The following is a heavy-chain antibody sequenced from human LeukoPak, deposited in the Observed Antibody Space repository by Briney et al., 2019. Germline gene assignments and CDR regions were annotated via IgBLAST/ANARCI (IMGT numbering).Heavy chain of an antibody. CDR2: IDRDGTST. V-gene: IGHV3-74*01. J-gene: IGHJ6*02. D-gene: IGHD5-18*01. CDR1: GFSFSRYW. Sequence: GGSLRLSCAASGFSFSRYWMHWVHQVPGKGLVWVSRIDRDGTSTTYADSVKGRFTISRDNAKNTVYLQMKSLRVEDTAVYYCAREDRFGYNYAYGLDVWGRGTTVTVSS. CDR3: AREDRFGYNYAYGLDV.